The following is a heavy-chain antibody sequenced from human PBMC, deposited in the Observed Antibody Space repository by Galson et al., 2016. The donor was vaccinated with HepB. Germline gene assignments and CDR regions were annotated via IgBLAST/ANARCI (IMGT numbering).Heavy chain of an antibody. V-gene: IGHV3-23*01. CDR2: MSDSGDST. Sequence: SLRLSCAASGYIFSNYAMTWVRQAPGKGLEWVLLMSDSGDSTYYAASVKGRFTISRDNSNNTLYLQMDGLRAEDTAIYYCAKVGIQGAGTPYFDYWGQGTLVSVSS. D-gene: IGHD6-19*01. CDR3: AKVGIQGAGTPYFDY. J-gene: IGHJ4*02. CDR1: GYIFSNYA.